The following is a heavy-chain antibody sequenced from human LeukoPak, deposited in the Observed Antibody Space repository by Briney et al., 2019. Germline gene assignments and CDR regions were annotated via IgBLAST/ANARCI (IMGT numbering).Heavy chain of an antibody. CDR2: FYNSGST. Sequence: SETLSLTCTVSGGSISTYYWSWIRQPPGKGLEWIGYFYNSGSTNYNPSLKSRVTISVDTSRNQFSLKLTSVTAADTAVYYCARLGGSYSFDSWGQGTLVTVSS. CDR1: GGSISTYY. V-gene: IGHV4-59*08. CDR3: ARLGGSYSFDS. J-gene: IGHJ4*02. D-gene: IGHD1-26*01.